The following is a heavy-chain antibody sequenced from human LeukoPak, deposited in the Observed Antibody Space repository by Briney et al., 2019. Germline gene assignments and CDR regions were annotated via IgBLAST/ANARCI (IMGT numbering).Heavy chain of an antibody. J-gene: IGHJ4*02. CDR3: ARRSGIAVAGAFDY. Sequence: PGGSLRLSCAASGFTFSGSAMHWVRQASGKGLEWVGRIRSKANSYATAYAASVEGRFTISRDDSENTTYLQMNSLKSEDTAVYYCARRSGIAVAGAFDYWGQGTLVTVSS. D-gene: IGHD6-19*01. CDR2: IRSKANSYAT. V-gene: IGHV3-73*01. CDR1: GFTFSGSA.